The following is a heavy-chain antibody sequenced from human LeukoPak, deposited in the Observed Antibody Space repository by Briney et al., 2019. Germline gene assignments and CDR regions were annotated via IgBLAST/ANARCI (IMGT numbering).Heavy chain of an antibody. J-gene: IGHJ6*02. D-gene: IGHD3-10*01. CDR1: GFTFDDYA. Sequence: PGRSLRLSCAASGFTFDDYAMHWVRHAPGKGLEWVSGISWNSGSIGYADSVKGRFTFSRDNAKNSLYLQMNSLRAEDTALYYCAKDKVSGSGSYYNLYGMDVWGQGTTVTVSS. CDR2: ISWNSGSI. CDR3: AKDKVSGSGSYYNLYGMDV. V-gene: IGHV3-9*01.